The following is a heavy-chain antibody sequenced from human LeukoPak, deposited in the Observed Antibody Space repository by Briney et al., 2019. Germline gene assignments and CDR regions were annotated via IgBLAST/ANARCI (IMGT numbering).Heavy chain of an antibody. CDR3: ARYVVTTGRIFDY. D-gene: IGHD2-21*02. CDR1: GFTFYSFA. V-gene: IGHV3-23*01. CDR2: ISGSGGEST. J-gene: IGHJ4*02. Sequence: GGSLRLSCTGSGFTFYSFAMSWVRQAPGKGLEWISSISGSGGESTYSADSVKGRFTIFRDKSKTTLFLQMNSLRADDTAVYYCARYVVTTGRIFDYWGQGTLVTVSS.